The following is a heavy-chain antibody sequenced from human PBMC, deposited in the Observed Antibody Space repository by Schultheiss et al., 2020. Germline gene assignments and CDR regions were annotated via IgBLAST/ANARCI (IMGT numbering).Heavy chain of an antibody. J-gene: IGHJ6*02. D-gene: IGHD3-10*01. CDR2: IYHSGST. CDR3: ARDRVLLWFGELLKHYYGMDV. CDR1: GGSISSSNW. V-gene: IGHV4-4*02. Sequence: SETLSLTCAVSGGSISSSNWWSWVRQPPGKGLEWIGYIYHSGSTYYNPSLKSRVTISVDTSKNQFSLKLSSVTAADTAVYYCARDRVLLWFGELLKHYYGMDVWGQGTTVTVSS.